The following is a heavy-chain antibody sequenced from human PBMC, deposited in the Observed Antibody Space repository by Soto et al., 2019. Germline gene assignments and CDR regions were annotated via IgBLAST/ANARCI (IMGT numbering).Heavy chain of an antibody. V-gene: IGHV3-11*01. CDR3: ARGRERVGYPFPLDI. J-gene: IGHJ3*02. D-gene: IGHD1-1*01. CDR2: ISSSGSTI. Sequence: QVQLVESGGGLVKPGGSLRLSCAASGFTFTDYYMSWIRQAPGKGLEWVSYISSSGSTIYYADSVKGRFTISRDNSENCLYLQMNSLRAEDTAVYYCARGRERVGYPFPLDIWGQGTMVTVSS. CDR1: GFTFTDYY.